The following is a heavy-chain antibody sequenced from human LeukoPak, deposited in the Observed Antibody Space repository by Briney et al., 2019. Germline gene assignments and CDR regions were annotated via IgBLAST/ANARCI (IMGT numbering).Heavy chain of an antibody. CDR2: INPSGGST. CDR3: ARGTSYYDFWSGYYRTDSNNWFDP. D-gene: IGHD3-3*01. V-gene: IGHV1-46*01. Sequence: ASVKVSCKASGYTFTSYYMHWVRQAPGQGLEWMGIINPSGGSTSYAQKFQGRVTMTRDMSTSTVYMELSSLRSEDTAVYYCARGTSYYDFWSGYYRTDSNNWFDPWGQGTLVTDSS. CDR1: GYTFTSYY. J-gene: IGHJ5*02.